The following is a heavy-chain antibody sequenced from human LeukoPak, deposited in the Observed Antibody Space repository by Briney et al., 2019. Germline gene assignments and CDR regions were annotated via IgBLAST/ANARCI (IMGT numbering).Heavy chain of an antibody. CDR2: IYYSGST. J-gene: IGHJ4*02. CDR3: ARGLGNDILTGYYPISYDY. V-gene: IGHV4-59*12. CDR1: GGSISSYY. D-gene: IGHD3-9*01. Sequence: PSETLSLTCTVSGGSISSYYWSWIRQPPGKGLEWIGYIYYSGSTNYNPSLKSRVTISVDTSKNQFSLKLSSVTAADTAVYYCARGLGNDILTGYYPISYDYWGQGTLVTVSS.